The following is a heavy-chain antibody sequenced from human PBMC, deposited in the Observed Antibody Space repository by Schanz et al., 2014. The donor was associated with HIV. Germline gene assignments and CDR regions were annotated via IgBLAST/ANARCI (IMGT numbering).Heavy chain of an antibody. D-gene: IGHD2-15*01. J-gene: IGHJ4*02. CDR1: GFTFDDYA. CDR3: AARYCSGAKCYSLDY. Sequence: EVQLVESGGGLVQPGRSLRLSCAASGFTFDDYAMHWVRQAPGKGLEWVSGISWNSGSIGYVDSVKGRFTISRDNARNSLYLQMNSLRPEDTAVYHCAARYCSGAKCYSLDYWGQGTLVTVSS. CDR2: ISWNSGSI. V-gene: IGHV3-9*01.